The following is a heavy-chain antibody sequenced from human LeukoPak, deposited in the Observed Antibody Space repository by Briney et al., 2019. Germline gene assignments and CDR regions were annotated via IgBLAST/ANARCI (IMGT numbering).Heavy chain of an antibody. CDR2: ISYDGSNE. Sequence: PGGSLRLSCAASGFTFSTYGMHWVRQAPGKGLEWVAVISYDGSNEYYADSVKGRFTISSDNSKNTLYLQMSSLRAEDTAVYYCAKEFNRGLPDYWGQGTLVTVPS. J-gene: IGHJ4*02. CDR1: GFTFSTYG. D-gene: IGHD2-21*01. CDR3: AKEFNRGLPDY. V-gene: IGHV3-30*18.